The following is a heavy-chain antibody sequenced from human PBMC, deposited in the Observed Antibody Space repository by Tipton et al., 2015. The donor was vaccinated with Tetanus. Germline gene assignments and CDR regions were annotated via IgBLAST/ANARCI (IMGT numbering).Heavy chain of an antibody. CDR2: IWYDGSNK. D-gene: IGHD1-1*01. V-gene: IGHV3-30*02. CDR1: GFTFRSYG. CDR3: AKDVNWNLRYFQH. J-gene: IGHJ1*01. Sequence: SLRLSCAASGFTFRSYGMHWVRQAPGKGLEWVALIWYDGSNKNYADSVKGRFTISRDNSKNTLYLQMNSLRVEDTAVYYCAKDVNWNLRYFQHWGQGTVVTVSS.